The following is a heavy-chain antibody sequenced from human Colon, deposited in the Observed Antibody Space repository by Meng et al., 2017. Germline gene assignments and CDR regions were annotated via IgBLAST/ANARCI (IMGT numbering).Heavy chain of an antibody. J-gene: IGHJ4*02. V-gene: IGHV1-46*01. CDR1: GYIFTNHH. CDR2: ITPSNGDK. D-gene: IGHD6-6*01. CDR3: TREGAASARFFDK. Sequence: QVRLVQSGAEVKKPGASVKVSCVASGYIFTNHHLHWGRQAPGQGPEWMGIITPSNGDKGYAQRFQGRVTMTSDTSTSTVYMELSGLRSEDTAMYYCTREGAASARFFDKWGQGTLVTVSS.